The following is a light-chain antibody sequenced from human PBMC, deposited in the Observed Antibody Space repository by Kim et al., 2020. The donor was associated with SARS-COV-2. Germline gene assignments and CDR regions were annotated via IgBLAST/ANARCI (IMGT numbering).Light chain of an antibody. CDR3: QTWGTGSGDVV. J-gene: IGLJ2*01. CDR2: LNSDGSH. CDR1: SGHSSYA. Sequence: QLVLTQSPSASASLGASVKLTCTLSSGHSSYAIAWHQQQPEKGPRYLMKLNSDGSHSKGDGIPDRFSGSSSGAERYLTISSLQSEDEADYYCQTWGTGSGDVVFGGGTKLTVL. V-gene: IGLV4-69*01.